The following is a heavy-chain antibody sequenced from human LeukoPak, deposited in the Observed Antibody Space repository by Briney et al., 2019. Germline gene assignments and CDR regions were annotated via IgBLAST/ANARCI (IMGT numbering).Heavy chain of an antibody. Sequence: PSGTLSLTCTVSGGSISSYYWSWLRQPPGKGLEWIGSIYYSGSTYYNPSLKSRVTISVDTSKNQFSLKLSSVTAADTAVYYCARVGADPYYYYYYMDVWGKGTTVTVSS. CDR2: IYYSGST. CDR3: ARVGADPYYYYYYMDV. D-gene: IGHD1-26*01. V-gene: IGHV4-39*07. J-gene: IGHJ6*03. CDR1: GGSISSYY.